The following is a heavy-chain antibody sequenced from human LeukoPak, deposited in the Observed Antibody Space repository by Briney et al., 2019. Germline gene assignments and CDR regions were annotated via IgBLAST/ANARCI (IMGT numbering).Heavy chain of an antibody. Sequence: SETLSLTCAVYGGSFSGYYWSWIRQPPGKGLEWIGYIYYSGSTNYNPSLKSRVTMSVDTSKNQFALKLSSVTAADTAVYYCARGTSGNYYPFDNWGQGTLVTVSS. CDR2: IYYSGST. J-gene: IGHJ4*02. CDR1: GGSFSGYY. V-gene: IGHV4-59*01. D-gene: IGHD3-10*01. CDR3: ARGTSGNYYPFDN.